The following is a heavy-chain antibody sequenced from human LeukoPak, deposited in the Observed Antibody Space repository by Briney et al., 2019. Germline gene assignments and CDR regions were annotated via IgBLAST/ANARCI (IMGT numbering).Heavy chain of an antibody. CDR2: LSGSGYNT. V-gene: IGHV3-23*01. CDR1: GFTFSSHA. J-gene: IGHJ4*02. D-gene: IGHD5-18*01. CDR3: AKDRQYSYGYPVYFEY. Sequence: GGSLRLSCAASGFTFSSHALSWVRQAPGKGLEWVSSLSGSGYNTYYADSVKGRFTISRDNSKNTVYLQMNSLRADDTAVYYCAKDRQYSYGYPVYFEYWGQGTLVTVSS.